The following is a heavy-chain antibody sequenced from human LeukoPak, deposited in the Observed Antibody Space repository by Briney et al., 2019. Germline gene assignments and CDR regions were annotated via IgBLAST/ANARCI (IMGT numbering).Heavy chain of an antibody. V-gene: IGHV4-30-2*01. J-gene: IGHJ1*01. CDR1: GGSINSGGYS. D-gene: IGHD3-22*01. CDR2: ISHSGIT. CDR3: ASPRGDDSGGYYTWYFHH. Sequence: SETLSLTCAVSGGSINSGGYSWSWIRQPPGKGLEWIGYISHSGITYNNPSLKSRVTMSVDTSKNQFSLKLSSVTAADTAVYFCASPRGDDSGGYYTWYFHHWGQGILVTLSS.